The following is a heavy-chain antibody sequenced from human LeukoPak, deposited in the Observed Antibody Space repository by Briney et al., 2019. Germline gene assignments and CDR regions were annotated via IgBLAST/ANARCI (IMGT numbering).Heavy chain of an antibody. CDR2: ISSGSKYI. CDR1: GLTFSSYS. CDR3: ARALSYSYGSMDF. D-gene: IGHD5-18*01. J-gene: IGHJ4*02. Sequence: GGSLRLSCAASGLTFSSYSMNWVRQAPGKGLEWVSSISSGSKYIYNADSVKGRFTISRDNAKNSLYLQMNSLRAEDTAVYYCARALSYSYGSMDFWGQGARVIVSS. V-gene: IGHV3-21*01.